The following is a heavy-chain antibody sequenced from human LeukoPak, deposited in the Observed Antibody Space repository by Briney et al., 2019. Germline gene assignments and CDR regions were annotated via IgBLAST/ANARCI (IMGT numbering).Heavy chain of an antibody. CDR1: GFTFSRYA. CDR3: AKIRQWLVEYYFDY. Sequence: PGGSLRVSCAASGFTFSRYAMSWVRQAPGKGLEWVSAISGSGGTTYYADSVKGRFTISRDNSKNTLYLQVNSLRAEDTAVYYCAKIRQWLVEYYFDYWGQGTLVTVSS. CDR2: ISGSGGTT. D-gene: IGHD6-19*01. J-gene: IGHJ4*02. V-gene: IGHV3-23*01.